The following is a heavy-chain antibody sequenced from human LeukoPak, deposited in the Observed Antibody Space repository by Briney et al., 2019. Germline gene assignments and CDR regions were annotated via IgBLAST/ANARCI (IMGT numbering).Heavy chain of an antibody. CDR3: AREAVAGNNFDY. Sequence: SETLSLTCAVSGYSISSGYYWGWIRQPPGDGLEWIGSIYHSGSTYYNPSLKSRVTISVDTSKNQFSLKLSSVTAADTAVYYCAREAVAGNNFDYWGQGTLVTVSS. CDR1: GYSISSGYY. D-gene: IGHD6-19*01. J-gene: IGHJ4*02. CDR2: IYHSGST. V-gene: IGHV4-38-2*02.